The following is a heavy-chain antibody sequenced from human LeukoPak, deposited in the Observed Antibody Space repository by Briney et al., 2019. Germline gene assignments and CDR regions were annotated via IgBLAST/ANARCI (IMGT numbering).Heavy chain of an antibody. CDR2: ISANNGNT. CDR1: GYTLTELS. CDR3: ARDSTPMVPSSPSY. D-gene: IGHD5-18*01. V-gene: IGHV1-18*01. Sequence: ASVKVSCKVSGYTLTELSMHWVRQAPGQGLEWMGWISANNGNTNYAQKFQGRVTKTTDTSTSTAYMELRSLRFDDTAVYYCARDSTPMVPSSPSYWGQGSLVTVSS. J-gene: IGHJ4*02.